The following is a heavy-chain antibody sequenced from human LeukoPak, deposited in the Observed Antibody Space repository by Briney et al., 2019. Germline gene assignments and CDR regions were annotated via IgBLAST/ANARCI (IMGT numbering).Heavy chain of an antibody. V-gene: IGHV5-51*01. CDR2: IYPGASDT. D-gene: IGHD5-12*01. CDR1: GYSFTSYW. J-gene: IGHJ4*02. Sequence: GESLKISCKGSGYSFTSYWIGWVRQMRGKGLEWMGIIYPGASDTRYSPSFQGQVTISADKSISTAYLQWSSLKASDTATYYCARPRYSGYDWSAGFDYWGQGTLVTVSS. CDR3: ARPRYSGYDWSAGFDY.